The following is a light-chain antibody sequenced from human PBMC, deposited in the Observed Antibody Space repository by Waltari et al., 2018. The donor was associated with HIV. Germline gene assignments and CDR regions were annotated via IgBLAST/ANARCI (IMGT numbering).Light chain of an antibody. Sequence: QSALTQPRSVSGSPGQSVTISCTGTSTDIAYFDYLSWYQQYPGKAPKVIIYEVSQRPSGVPDRFTASKSGITASLTISGLQDEDEADYYCCSYAGAYTYVFGTGTKVTVL. CDR3: CSYAGAYTYV. CDR1: STDIAYFDY. V-gene: IGLV2-11*01. J-gene: IGLJ1*01. CDR2: EVS.